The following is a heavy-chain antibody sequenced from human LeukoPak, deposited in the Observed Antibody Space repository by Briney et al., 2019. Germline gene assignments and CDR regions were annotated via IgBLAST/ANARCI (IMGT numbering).Heavy chain of an antibody. CDR1: GDSTTSGSYY. V-gene: IGHV4-31*03. Sequence: SQTLSLTCTVSGDSTTSGSYYWAWIRQHPGKGLEWIGYIYYTGGTHYNPSLKSRLTISVDTSENHFSLKLSSVTAADTAIYFCARAPGAFDIWGQGTMVTVSS. CDR2: IYYTGGT. CDR3: ARAPGAFDI. J-gene: IGHJ3*02.